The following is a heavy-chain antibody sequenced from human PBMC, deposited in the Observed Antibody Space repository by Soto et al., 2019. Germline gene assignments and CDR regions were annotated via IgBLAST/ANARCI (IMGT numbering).Heavy chain of an antibody. J-gene: IGHJ4*02. V-gene: IGHV2-5*01. CDR1: DFSITTRGVG. Sequence: SGLTRENPTETLTLTGNFSDFSITTRGVGVGWIRQPPGKALEWVALIYWNDDQRYNPSLKSRLTVTKDTSKNHVVLTMTNVDPLDTATYYCTHRSPAYGHDFWGPGTLVTVSS. CDR3: THRSPAYGHDF. D-gene: IGHD3-10*01. CDR2: IYWNDDQ.